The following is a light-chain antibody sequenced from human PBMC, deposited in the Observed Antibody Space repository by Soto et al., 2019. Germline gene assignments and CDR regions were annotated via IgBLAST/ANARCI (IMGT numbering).Light chain of an antibody. CDR1: QSVSSD. Sequence: TQSPATLSLSTGERATLSYRASQSVSSDLAWYHQKPGQAPRLLIYGESTRATGIPARFSGSGSGTDFTITIRILEPEAFVVYHCQHYGDLPPTFGQGTKVDNK. J-gene: IGKJ1*01. CDR3: QHYGDLPPT. V-gene: IGKV3-20*01. CDR2: GES.